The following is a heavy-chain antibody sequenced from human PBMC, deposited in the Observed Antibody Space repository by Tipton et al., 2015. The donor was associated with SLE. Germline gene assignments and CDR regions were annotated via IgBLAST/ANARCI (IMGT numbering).Heavy chain of an antibody. CDR3: ARVLLGRPLLDY. CDR1: GGSFSSYY. D-gene: IGHD1-1*01. J-gene: IGHJ4*02. V-gene: IGHV4-59*12. CDR2: IYYSGST. Sequence: TLSLTCAVYGGSFSSYYWSWIRQPPGKGLEWIGYIYYSGSTNYNPSLKSRVTISVDTSKNQFSLKLSSVTAADTAVYYCARVLLGRPLLDYWGQGTLVTVSA.